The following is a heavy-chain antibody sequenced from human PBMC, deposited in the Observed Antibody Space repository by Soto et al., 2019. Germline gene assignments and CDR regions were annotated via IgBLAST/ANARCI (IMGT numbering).Heavy chain of an antibody. V-gene: IGHV4-4*02. CDR3: ARAIWYCSGGSCYSDAFDI. CDR2: IYHSGST. J-gene: IGHJ3*02. D-gene: IGHD2-15*01. CDR1: GGSISSSNW. Sequence: QVQLQESGPGLVKPSGTLSLTCAVSGGSISSSNWWSWVRQPPGKGLEWIGEIYHSGSTNYNPSLKRRVTISVDKSKNQCSLKLSSVTAADTAVYYCARAIWYCSGGSCYSDAFDIWGQGTMVTVSS.